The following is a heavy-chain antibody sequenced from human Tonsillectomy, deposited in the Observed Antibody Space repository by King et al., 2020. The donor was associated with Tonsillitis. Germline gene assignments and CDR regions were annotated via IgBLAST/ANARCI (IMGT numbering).Heavy chain of an antibody. CDR2: ISGSGGRT. CDR3: AKDLYDFWSGLDY. V-gene: IGHV3-23*04. CDR1: GFTFTRYA. J-gene: IGHJ4*02. D-gene: IGHD3-3*01. Sequence: QLVQSGGGLVQPGGSLRLSCAASGFTFTRYAMNWVRQAPGKGLEWVSTISGSGGRTDFADSVKGRFTISRDNSKNTLFLQRNNLRAEDTAIYYCAKDLYDFWSGLDYWGQGTLVTVSS.